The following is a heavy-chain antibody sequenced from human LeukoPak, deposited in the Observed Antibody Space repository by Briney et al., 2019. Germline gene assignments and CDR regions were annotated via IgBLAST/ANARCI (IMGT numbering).Heavy chain of an antibody. J-gene: IGHJ4*02. Sequence: GGSLRLSCAASGFTFSSYAMSWVRQAPGKGLEWVSAFSGSGGSTYYADSVKGRFTISRDNSKNTLYLQMNSLRAEDTAVYYCAKYRYGVLWFGESIIDYWGQGTLVTVSS. V-gene: IGHV3-23*01. CDR3: AKYRYGVLWFGESIIDY. CDR2: FSGSGGST. CDR1: GFTFSSYA. D-gene: IGHD3-10*01.